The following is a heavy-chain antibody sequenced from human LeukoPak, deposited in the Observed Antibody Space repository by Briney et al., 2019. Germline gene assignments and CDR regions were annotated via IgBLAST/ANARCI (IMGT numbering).Heavy chain of an antibody. Sequence: SETLSLTCTVSGGSISSSSYFWSWIRQSAGKGLEWIGRIYLGGSTNYNPSLRSRVTISLDTSKNQFSLNLRSVSAADTAIYYCARDLRSGSPEYWGPGTLVTVSS. CDR3: ARDLRSGSPEY. J-gene: IGHJ4*02. CDR1: GGSISSSSYF. V-gene: IGHV4-61*02. CDR2: IYLGGST. D-gene: IGHD5-12*01.